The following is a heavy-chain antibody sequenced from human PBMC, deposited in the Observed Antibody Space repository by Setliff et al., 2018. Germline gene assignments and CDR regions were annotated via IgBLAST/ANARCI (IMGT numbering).Heavy chain of an antibody. CDR1: GYTFTDFG. Sequence: ASVKVSCKASGYTFTDFGINWVRQAPGQGLEWMGWISPYTGNTYSAQRFQGRVTMTSDTSTSTVYMEVNSVTSDDTAIYYCARGGMAAAGRKGDFEYWGQGTVVTVSS. CDR3: ARGGMAAAGRKGDFEY. V-gene: IGHV1-18*01. D-gene: IGHD6-13*01. J-gene: IGHJ4*02. CDR2: ISPYTGNT.